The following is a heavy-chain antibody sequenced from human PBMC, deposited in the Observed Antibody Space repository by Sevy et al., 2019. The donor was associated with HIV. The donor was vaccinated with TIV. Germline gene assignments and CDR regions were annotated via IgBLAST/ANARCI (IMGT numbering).Heavy chain of an antibody. V-gene: IGHV1-18*01. CDR2: ISAYNGNT. D-gene: IGHD3-10*01. CDR3: AREVLWFRNVYGMDV. Sequence: ASVKVSCKASGYTFTSYGISWVRQAPGQGLEWMGWISAYNGNTNYAQKLQGRVTMTTDTSTSTAYMELRSLRSDDTAVYYCAREVLWFRNVYGMDVWGQGTTVTVSS. J-gene: IGHJ6*02. CDR1: GYTFTSYG.